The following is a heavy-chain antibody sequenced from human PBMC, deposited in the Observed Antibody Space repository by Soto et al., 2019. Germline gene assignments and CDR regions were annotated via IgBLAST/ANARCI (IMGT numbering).Heavy chain of an antibody. CDR3: AREGETPYYYYGLDV. J-gene: IGHJ6*02. CDR2: ISGYDGHT. D-gene: IGHD3-16*01. CDR1: GYTFTTYG. V-gene: IGHV1-18*01. Sequence: QVQLVQSGAEVRKPGASVKVSCKASGYTFTTYGISWVRQAPGQGLEWMGWISGYDGHTKYAQKFQGRIIMTTDTSPSTVYMDLRSLSSDDTAVYYCAREGETPYYYYGLDVWGQGTTVTVSS.